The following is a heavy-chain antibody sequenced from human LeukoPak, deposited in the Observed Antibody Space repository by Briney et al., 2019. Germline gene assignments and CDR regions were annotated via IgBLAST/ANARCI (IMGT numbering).Heavy chain of an antibody. CDR1: VGSISSGDYY. CDR3: ARGFGWFDP. V-gene: IGHV4-61*02. CDR2: IYTSGST. J-gene: IGHJ5*02. Sequence: KPSQTRSLTCPVPVGSISSGDYYWTWIRQPPGKGLEWIGRIYTSGSTNYNPSLKSRVTISVDTSKNQFSLKLSSVTAADTAVYYCARGFGWFDPWGQGTLVTVSS. D-gene: IGHD3-16*01.